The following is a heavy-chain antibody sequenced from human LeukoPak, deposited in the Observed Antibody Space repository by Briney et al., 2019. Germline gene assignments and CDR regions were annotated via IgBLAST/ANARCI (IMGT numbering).Heavy chain of an antibody. CDR3: ARDRYCSSTSCYSAFDY. J-gene: IGHJ4*02. Sequence: PSETLSLTCAVYGGSLSGYYWSWIRQPAGKGLEWIGRIYTSGSTNYNPSLKSRVTMSVDTSKNQFSLKLSSVTAADTAVYYCARDRYCSSTSCYSAFDYWGQGTLVTVSS. V-gene: IGHV4-4*07. D-gene: IGHD2-2*01. CDR1: GGSLSGYY. CDR2: IYTSGST.